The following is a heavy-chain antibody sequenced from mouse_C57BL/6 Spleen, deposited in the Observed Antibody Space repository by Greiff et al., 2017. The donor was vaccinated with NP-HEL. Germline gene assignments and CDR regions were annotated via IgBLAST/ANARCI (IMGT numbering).Heavy chain of an antibody. CDR3: ARDYYDLPWFAY. CDR1: GYPFTSYW. J-gene: IGHJ3*01. D-gene: IGHD2-4*01. CDR2: IYPGSGST. Sequence: VQLQQPGAELVKPGASVKMSCKASGYPFTSYWITWVKQRPGQGLEWIGDIYPGSGSTNYNEKFKSKATLTVDTSSSTAYMQLSSLTSEDSAVYYCARDYYDLPWFAYWGQGTLVTVSA. V-gene: IGHV1-55*01.